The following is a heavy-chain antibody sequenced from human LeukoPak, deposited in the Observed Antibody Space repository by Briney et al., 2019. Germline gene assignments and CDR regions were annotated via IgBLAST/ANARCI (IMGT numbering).Heavy chain of an antibody. CDR3: ATGRITMVRGVINGAPDIDY. CDR2: ISAYNGNT. CDR1: GYTFTGYY. V-gene: IGHV1-18*04. J-gene: IGHJ4*02. Sequence: ASVKVSCKASGYTFTGYYMHWVRQAPGQGLEWMGWISAYNGNTNYAQKLQGRVTMTTDTSTSTAYMELRSLRSDDTAVYYCATGRITMVRGVINGAPDIDYWGQGTLVTVSS. D-gene: IGHD3-10*01.